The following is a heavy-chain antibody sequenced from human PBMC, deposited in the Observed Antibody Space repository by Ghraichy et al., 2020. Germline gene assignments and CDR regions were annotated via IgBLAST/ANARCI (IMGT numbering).Heavy chain of an antibody. CDR1: GFTFSSYW. CDR2: IKKDGSEK. J-gene: IGHJ2*01. CDR3: AMILRFLELLPAYWYFDL. D-gene: IGHD3-3*01. Sequence: GGSLRLSCAASGFTFSSYWMSWVRQAPGKGLEWVANIKKDGSEKYYVDSVKGRFTISRDNAKNSLYLQMNSLRAEDTAVYYCAMILRFLELLPAYWYFDLWGRGNLVIVSS. V-gene: IGHV3-7*01.